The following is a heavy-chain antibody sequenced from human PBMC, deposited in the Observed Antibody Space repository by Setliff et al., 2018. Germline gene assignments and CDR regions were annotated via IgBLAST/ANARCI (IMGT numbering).Heavy chain of an antibody. D-gene: IGHD4-17*01. CDR3: ARHENDYGDYDDAFDI. J-gene: IGHJ3*02. CDR2: IYYSGRT. CDR1: GGSISSGSYY. Sequence: PSETLSLTCTVSGGSISSGSYYWTWIRQPAGKGLEWIGYIYYSGRTNYDPSLRSRVTISVDTSKNQFSLKVSSVTAADTAVYYCARHENDYGDYDDAFDIWGQGTMVTVSS. V-gene: IGHV4-61*10.